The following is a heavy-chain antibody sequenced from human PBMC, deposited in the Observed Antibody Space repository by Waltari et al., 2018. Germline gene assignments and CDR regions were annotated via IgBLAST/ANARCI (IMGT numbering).Heavy chain of an antibody. J-gene: IGHJ4*02. D-gene: IGHD3-22*01. CDR3: ARSITMIVVVITSLANFDY. V-gene: IGHV4-39*01. CDR2: IYYSGST. CDR1: GGSISSSSYY. Sequence: QLQLQESGPGLVKPSEPLSLTCTVPGGSISSSSYYWGWIRQPPGKGGEWIGSIYYSGSTYYNPSLKSRVTISVDTSKNQFSLKLSSVTAADTAVYYCARSITMIVVVITSLANFDYWGQGTLVTVSS.